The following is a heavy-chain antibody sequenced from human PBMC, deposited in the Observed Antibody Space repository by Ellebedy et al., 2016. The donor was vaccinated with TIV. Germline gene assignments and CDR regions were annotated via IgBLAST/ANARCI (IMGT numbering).Heavy chain of an antibody. D-gene: IGHD3-22*01. CDR1: GFTFSSYA. Sequence: GESLKISCAASGFTFSSYAMAWVRQTPGKGLEWVSAISGSGGSTYYADSVKGRFTISRDNSKNTLYLQMNSLRAEDTAVYYCAKDGAGGYSAFDIWGQGTMVTVSS. J-gene: IGHJ3*02. CDR2: ISGSGGST. CDR3: AKDGAGGYSAFDI. V-gene: IGHV3-23*01.